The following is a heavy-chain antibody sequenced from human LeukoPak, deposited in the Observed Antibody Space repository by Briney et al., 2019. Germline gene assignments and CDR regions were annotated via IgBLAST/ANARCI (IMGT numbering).Heavy chain of an antibody. CDR1: GFTFSSYG. CDR3: ARAPNKRVHLDY. Sequence: GGSLRLSCAASGFTFSSYGMHWVRQAPGKGLEWVAVIWYDGSNKYYADSVKGRFTISRDNSKNTLYLQMNSLRAEDTAVYYCARAPNKRVHLDYWGQGTLVTVSS. D-gene: IGHD1-1*01. CDR2: IWYDGSNK. J-gene: IGHJ4*02. V-gene: IGHV3-33*08.